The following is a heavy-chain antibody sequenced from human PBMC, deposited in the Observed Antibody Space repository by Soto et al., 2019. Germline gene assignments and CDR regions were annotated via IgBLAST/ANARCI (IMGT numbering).Heavy chain of an antibody. D-gene: IGHD6-19*01. J-gene: IGHJ4*02. CDR2: IYYSGST. CDR1: GGSISSYY. CDR3: ARQVRYSSGWYTPGGTFDY. V-gene: IGHV4-59*08. Sequence: QVQLQESGPGLVKPSETLSLTCTVSGGSISSYYWSWIRQPPGKGLESIGYIYYSGSTNYNPSLKSRVTISVDTSKNQFSLKLSSVTAADTAVYYCARQVRYSSGWYTPGGTFDYWGQGTLVTVSS.